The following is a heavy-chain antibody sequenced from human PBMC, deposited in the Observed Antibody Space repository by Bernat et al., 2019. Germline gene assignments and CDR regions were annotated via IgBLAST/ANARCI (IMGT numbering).Heavy chain of an antibody. Sequence: QVQLVESGGGVVQPGRSLRLSCAASGFTFSSYAMHWVRQAPGKGLEWVAVISYDGSNKYYADSVKGRFTISRDNSKNTLYLQMNSLRAEDTAVYYCASIVLMVYATDTAFDIWGQGKMVTVAS. CDR3: ASIVLMVYATDTAFDI. J-gene: IGHJ3*02. CDR2: ISYDGSNK. V-gene: IGHV3-30-3*01. CDR1: GFTFSSYA. D-gene: IGHD2-8*01.